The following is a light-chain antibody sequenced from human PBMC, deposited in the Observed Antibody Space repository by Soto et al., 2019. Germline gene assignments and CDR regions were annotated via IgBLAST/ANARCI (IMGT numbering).Light chain of an antibody. Sequence: DVQMTQSASTLSASVGHRVTISCRTSQSISSWFAWYQQKPGKAPKLLIYNASSLESGVPSWFSGSGSGTEFTLTISSLQPDDVATYYCQQYNSYPWTFGQGTKVEIK. CDR1: QSISSW. J-gene: IGKJ1*01. CDR2: NAS. V-gene: IGKV1-5*01. CDR3: QQYNSYPWT.